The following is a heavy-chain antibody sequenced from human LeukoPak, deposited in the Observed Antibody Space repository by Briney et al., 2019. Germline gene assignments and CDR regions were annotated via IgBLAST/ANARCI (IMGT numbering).Heavy chain of an antibody. CDR3: ATGETGPYYFDY. D-gene: IGHD1-14*01. CDR2: INHSGST. J-gene: IGHJ4*02. V-gene: IGHV4-34*01. Sequence: PSETLSLTCAVYGGSFSGYYWSLIRQPPGKGLEWIGEINHSGSTNYNPSLKSRVTISVDTSKNQFSLKLSSVTAADTAVYYCATGETGPYYFDYWGQGTLVTVSS. CDR1: GGSFSGYY.